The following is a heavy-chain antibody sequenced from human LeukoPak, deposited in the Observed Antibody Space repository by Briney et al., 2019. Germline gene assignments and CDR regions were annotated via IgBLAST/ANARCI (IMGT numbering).Heavy chain of an antibody. CDR3: ARRGSGGSSDY. CDR2: ISVHNGNK. V-gene: IGHV1-18*01. Sequence: VASVKVSCKASGYSFISYGFTWVRQAPGQGLEWMGWISVHNGNKNYAQKFQGRVTMTTDTPTSTAYMEVRSLRSDDTAVYYCARRGSGGSSDYWGQGTLVTVSS. CDR1: GYSFISYG. D-gene: IGHD2-15*01. J-gene: IGHJ4*02.